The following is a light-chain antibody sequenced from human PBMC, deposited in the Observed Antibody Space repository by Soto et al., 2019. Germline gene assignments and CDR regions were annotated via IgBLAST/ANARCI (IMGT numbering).Light chain of an antibody. CDR1: QTVSNK. CDR3: QQYNKWPQ. J-gene: IGKJ4*02. Sequence: EIVMTQSPGTLSVSPGERATLFCRASQTVSNKLAWYQQKPGQAPRLIIYGASTRATGIPARFSGSGSGTDFTLTISSLQSEDFAIYYCQQYNKWPQFGGETKVEIK. V-gene: IGKV3-15*01. CDR2: GAS.